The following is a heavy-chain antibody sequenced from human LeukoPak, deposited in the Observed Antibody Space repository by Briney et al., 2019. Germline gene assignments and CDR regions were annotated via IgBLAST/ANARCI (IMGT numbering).Heavy chain of an antibody. CDR1: GYTFSHYY. CDR2: INPNSGVT. J-gene: IGHJ4*02. D-gene: IGHD2-15*01. Sequence: ASVKVSCKASGYTFSHYYMHWVRQAPGQGLEWMGWINPNSGVTNYTQKFQGRVTMTRDTSIGTAYMELSRLRSDDTAVYYCARVGCSGGSCYFVSGDYFYDYWGQGTLVTVSS. V-gene: IGHV1-2*02. CDR3: ARVGCSGGSCYFVSGDYFYDY.